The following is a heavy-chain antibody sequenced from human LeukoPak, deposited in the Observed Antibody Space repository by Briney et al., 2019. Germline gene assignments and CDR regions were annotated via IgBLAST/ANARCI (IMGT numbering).Heavy chain of an antibody. Sequence: GRSLRLSCAASGFTFSRHGMHWVRQAPGKGLEWVAVISYDGRNQYYAGSVKGRFTISRDNSKNTLYLQMNSLRAEDTAVYYCARVLCSGGTCLDAFDIWGQGTMVTVSS. J-gene: IGHJ3*02. CDR3: ARVLCSGGTCLDAFDI. CDR1: GFTFSRHG. V-gene: IGHV3-30*03. D-gene: IGHD2-15*01. CDR2: ISYDGRNQ.